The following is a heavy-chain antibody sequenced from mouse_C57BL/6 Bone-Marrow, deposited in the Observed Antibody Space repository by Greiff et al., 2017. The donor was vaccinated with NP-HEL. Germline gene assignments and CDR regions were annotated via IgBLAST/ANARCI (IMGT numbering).Heavy chain of an antibody. CDR3: ARKISYYYGSEGFAY. V-gene: IGHV1-50*01. J-gene: IGHJ3*01. CDR2: IDPSDRYT. CDR1: GYTFTSYW. Sequence: QVQLQQPGAELVKPGASVKLSCKASGYTFTSYWMQWVKQRPGQGLEWIGEIDPSDRYTNYNQKFKGKATLTVDTSSSTAYMQLSSLTSEDSAVYYCARKISYYYGSEGFAYWGQGTLVTVSA. D-gene: IGHD1-1*01.